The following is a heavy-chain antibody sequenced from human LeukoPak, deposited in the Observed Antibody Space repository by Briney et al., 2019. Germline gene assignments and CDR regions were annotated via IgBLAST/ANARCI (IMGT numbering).Heavy chain of an antibody. CDR3: AKDVVPDSGWDLGY. D-gene: IGHD6-19*01. J-gene: IGHJ4*02. V-gene: IGHV3-23*01. CDR2: IYPSGDST. CDR1: GFTFSTYS. Sequence: GGSLRLSCAASGFTFSTYSMTWVRQGPGKGLEWVSSIYPSGDSTFYADSVKGRFTISRDNSKNTLYLRMSSLRTEDTAIYYCAKDVVPDSGWDLGYWGQGTLVTVSS.